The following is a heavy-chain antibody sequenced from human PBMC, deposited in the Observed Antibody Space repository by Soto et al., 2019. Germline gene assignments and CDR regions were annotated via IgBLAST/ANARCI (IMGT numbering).Heavy chain of an antibody. J-gene: IGHJ4*02. CDR2: IKSKTDGGTT. CDR1: GFTFSNVW. D-gene: IGHD3-22*01. V-gene: IGHV3-15*07. CDR3: TGYYDSSGRAPYDY. Sequence: GGSLRLSCAASGFTFSNVWMNWVRQAPGKGLEWVGRIKSKTDGGTTDYAAPVKGRFTISRDDSKNTLYLQMNSLKTEDTAVYYCTGYYDSSGRAPYDYWGQGTLVTVSS.